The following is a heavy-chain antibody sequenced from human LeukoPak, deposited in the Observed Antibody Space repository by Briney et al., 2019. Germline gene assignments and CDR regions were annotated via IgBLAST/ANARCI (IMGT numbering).Heavy chain of an antibody. J-gene: IGHJ4*02. CDR1: GXTISSNY. D-gene: IGHD7-27*01. CDR2: IYTGGST. V-gene: IGHV3-66*01. CDR3: ARASTLRTGDAH. Sequence: GGSLRLSWAASGXTISSNYMSWVRQAPGKGLEWISVIYTGGSTSYADSVKGRFTISRDSSTNTLFLQMNSLRAEDTAVYYCARASTLRTGDAHWGQGTLVTVSS.